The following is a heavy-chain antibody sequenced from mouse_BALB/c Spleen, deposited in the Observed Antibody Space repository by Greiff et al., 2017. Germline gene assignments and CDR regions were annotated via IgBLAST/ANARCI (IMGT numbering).Heavy chain of an antibody. CDR2: ISSGGSYT. CDR1: GFTFSSYT. D-gene: IGHD1-1*01. V-gene: IGHV5-6-4*01. J-gene: IGHJ4*01. Sequence: EVQGVESGGGLVKPGGSLKLSCAASGFTFSSYTMSWVRQTPEKRLEWVATISSGGSYTYYPDSVKGRFTISRDNAKNTLYLQMSSLKSEDTAMYYCTRDGGYGSSYDYAMDYWGQGTSVTVSS. CDR3: TRDGGYGSSYDYAMDY.